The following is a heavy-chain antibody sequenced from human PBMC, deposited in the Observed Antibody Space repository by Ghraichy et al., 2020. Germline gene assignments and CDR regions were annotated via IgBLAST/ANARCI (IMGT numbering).Heavy chain of an antibody. J-gene: IGHJ3*02. V-gene: IGHV3-23*01. D-gene: IGHD1-20*01. CDR2: IGNPDET. CDR1: GFTFTNYA. CDR3: AKDQINGNGLYDPLDS. Sequence: GESLNISCAASGFTFTNYAMSWVRQAPGKGPEWVSSIGNPDETYYADSVKGRFTISRDNSKNTLSLQMNSLRAEDTAIYYCAKDQINGNGLYDPLDSWGQGTKVTVSS.